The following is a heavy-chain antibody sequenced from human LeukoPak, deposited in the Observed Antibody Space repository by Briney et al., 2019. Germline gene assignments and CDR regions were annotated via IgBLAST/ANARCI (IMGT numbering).Heavy chain of an antibody. CDR1: GFTFSSYS. J-gene: IGHJ5*02. D-gene: IGHD4-17*01. Sequence: GGSLRLSCAASGFTFSSYSMNWVRQAPGKGLEWVSSISSSSSYIYYADSVKVRFTISRDNAKNSLYLQMNSLRAEDTAVYYCASAYGDYPNWFDPWGQGTLVTVYS. V-gene: IGHV3-21*01. CDR2: ISSSSSYI. CDR3: ASAYGDYPNWFDP.